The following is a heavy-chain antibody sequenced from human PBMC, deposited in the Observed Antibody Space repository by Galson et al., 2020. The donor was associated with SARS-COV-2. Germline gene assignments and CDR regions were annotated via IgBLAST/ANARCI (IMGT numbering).Heavy chain of an antibody. CDR3: AKCGLDSSGYYYVGYYYYGMDV. CDR1: GFTFSSYG. Sequence: GGSLRLSCAASGFTFSSYGMHWVRQAPGKGLEWVAVIWYDGSNKYYADSVKGRFTISRDNSKNTLYLQMNSLRAEDTAVYYCAKCGLDSSGYYYVGYYYYGMDVWGQGTTVTVSS. J-gene: IGHJ6*02. CDR2: IWYDGSNK. V-gene: IGHV3-33*06. D-gene: IGHD3-22*01.